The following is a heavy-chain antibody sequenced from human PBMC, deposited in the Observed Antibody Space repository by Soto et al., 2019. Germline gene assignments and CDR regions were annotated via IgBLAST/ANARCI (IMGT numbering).Heavy chain of an antibody. CDR3: ASSKRFHDIVTGYYYEY. CDR1: GFIFSDYY. Sequence: QVQLVESGGGLVKAGGSLRLSCAASGFIFSDYYMTWIRQAPGKGLEWVSYISSHSKTKYYADSVKGRFTISRDNAKPSIYLHMHSLRVEDAAMYYCASSKRFHDIVTGYYYEYWGQGILVTVSS. J-gene: IGHJ4*02. D-gene: IGHD3-9*01. V-gene: IGHV3-11*01. CDR2: ISSHSKTK.